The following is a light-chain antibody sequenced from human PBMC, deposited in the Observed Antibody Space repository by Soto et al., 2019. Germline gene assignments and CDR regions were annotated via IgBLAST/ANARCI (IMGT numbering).Light chain of an antibody. CDR2: GNS. V-gene: IGLV1-40*01. CDR1: SSNIGAGYD. CDR3: QSYDSRLSGLVV. Sequence: QSVLTQPPSVSGAPGQRVTISCTGSSSNIGAGYDVHWYQQLPGTAPKLLIYGNSNRPSGVRDRFSGSKSGTSASLAITGLQAEDEADYFCQSYDSRLSGLVVFGGRTKLTVL. J-gene: IGLJ2*01.